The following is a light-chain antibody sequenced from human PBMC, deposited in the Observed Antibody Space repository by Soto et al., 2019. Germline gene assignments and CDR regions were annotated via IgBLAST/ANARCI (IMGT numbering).Light chain of an antibody. CDR3: NSYTNSSAVV. CDR1: RDDIGAYDY. Sequence: QSVLTQPASVSGSPGQSITISCAGTRDDIGAYDYVFWYQQHPGNAPSLLVYEVTNRPSGVSDRFSGSKSGNTASLTISGLQAEDEADYYCNSYTNSSAVVFGGGTKVTVL. CDR2: EVT. V-gene: IGLV2-14*01. J-gene: IGLJ2*01.